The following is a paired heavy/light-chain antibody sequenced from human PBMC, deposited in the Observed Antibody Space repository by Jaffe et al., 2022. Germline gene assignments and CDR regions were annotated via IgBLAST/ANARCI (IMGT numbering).Light chain of an antibody. CDR3: QKYNSAPPLT. J-gene: IGKJ4*01. CDR1: QGISDY. V-gene: IGKV1-27*01. Sequence: DIQMTQSPSSLSASVGDRVTITCRASQGISDYLAWYQQKPGKVPKLLIYAASTLQSGVPSRFSGSGSGTDFTLTISSLQPEDVATYYCQKYNSAPPLTFGGGTKVEIK. CDR2: AAS.
Heavy chain of an antibody. V-gene: IGHV3-23*01. D-gene: IGHD6-19*01. J-gene: IGHJ4*02. CDR3: AKVSSSGWFLFGCFDY. Sequence: EVQLLESGGGLVQPGGSLRLSCAASGFTLSNYAMSWVRQAPGKGLEWVSAISGSGVGTHYADSVKGRFTISRDNSKNTLYLQMSSLRAEDTAVYYCAKVSSSGWFLFGCFDYWGQGTLVTVSS. CDR2: ISGSGVGT. CDR1: GFTLSNYA.